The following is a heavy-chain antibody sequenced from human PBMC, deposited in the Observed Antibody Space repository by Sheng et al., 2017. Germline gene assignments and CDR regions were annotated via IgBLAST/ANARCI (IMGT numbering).Heavy chain of an antibody. CDR1: GGSISSSSYY. CDR2: IYYSGST. Sequence: QLQLQESGPGLVKPSETLSLTCTVSGGSISSSSYYWGWIRQPPGKGLEWIGSIYYSGSTYYNPSLKSRVTISVDTSKNQFSLKLSSVTAADTAVYYCARAHPGEYYYDSSGYSFDYWGQGTLVTVSS. J-gene: IGHJ4*02. D-gene: IGHD3-22*01. CDR3: ARAHPGEYYYDSSGYSFDY. V-gene: IGHV4-39*07.